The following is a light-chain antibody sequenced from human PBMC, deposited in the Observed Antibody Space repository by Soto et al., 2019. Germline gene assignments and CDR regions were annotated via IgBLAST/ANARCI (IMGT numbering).Light chain of an antibody. J-gene: IGKJ3*01. CDR1: QGISSY. CDR2: AAS. V-gene: IGKV1-8*01. CDR3: QQYYSYPLT. Sequence: AIRMTQSPSSLSASTGDRVTITCRASQGISSYLAWYQQQPGKAPKLLIYAASTLQSGVPSRFSGSGSGTDFTLTISCLQSEDFATYYCQQYYSYPLTFGPGTQVDIK.